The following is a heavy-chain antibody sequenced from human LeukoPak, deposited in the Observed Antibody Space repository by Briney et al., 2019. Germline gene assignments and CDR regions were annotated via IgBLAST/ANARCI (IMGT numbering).Heavy chain of an antibody. V-gene: IGHV3-30*07. CDR3: ARDPGYESWSPFWGGMDV. CDR2: ISSGGVYD. D-gene: IGHD3-16*01. Sequence: GGSLRLSCAASGFTFSSYAMHWVRQAPGKGLEWVSLISSGGVYDYYADSVKGRFTISRDNSKNTLYLQMDSLRDDDTAVYYCARDPGYESWSPFWGGMDVWGNGTTVIVSS. CDR1: GFTFSSYA. J-gene: IGHJ6*04.